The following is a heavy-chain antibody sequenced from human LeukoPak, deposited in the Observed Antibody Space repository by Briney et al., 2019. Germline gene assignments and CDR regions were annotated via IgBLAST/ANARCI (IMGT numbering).Heavy chain of an antibody. CDR3: ARETSLAGFASGLGFNY. J-gene: IGHJ4*02. Sequence: SETLSLTCTVSGGSISGWYWSWIRQPPGKGLEWIGYIYGSGNTNYNPSLKSRVTMSIDTSKNQFSLKLTSVTAADTATYYCARETSLAGFASGLGFNYWGQGTLVTVSS. V-gene: IGHV4-59*01. CDR2: IYGSGNT. CDR1: GGSISGWY. D-gene: IGHD6-19*01.